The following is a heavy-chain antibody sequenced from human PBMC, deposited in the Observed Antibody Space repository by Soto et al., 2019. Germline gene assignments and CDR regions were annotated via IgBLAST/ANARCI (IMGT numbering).Heavy chain of an antibody. CDR3: ARTDRDFYGLDV. CDR1: GFTFRNYD. V-gene: IGHV3-13*05. J-gene: IGHJ6*02. CDR2: ISAAGDP. Sequence: EVQLVESGGGLVQPGGSLRLSCAASGFTFRNYDMHWVRQGTGKGLEWVSGISAAGDPDYADSVEGRFTISSENAQNSFFLQMNSLRVGDAAVYYCARTDRDFYGLDVWGQGTTVIVSS.